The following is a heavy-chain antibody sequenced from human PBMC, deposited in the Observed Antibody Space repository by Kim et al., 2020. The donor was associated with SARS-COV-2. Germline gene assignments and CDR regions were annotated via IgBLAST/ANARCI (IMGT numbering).Heavy chain of an antibody. V-gene: IGHV4-34*01. CDR3: ARGDGWYGDY. D-gene: IGHD6-19*01. CDR1: GGSFSGYY. J-gene: IGHJ4*02. CDR2: INHSGST. Sequence: SETLSLTCAVYGGSFSGYYWSWIRQPPGKGLEWIGEINHSGSTNYNPSLKSRVTISVDTSKNQFSLKLSSVTAADTAVYYCARGDGWYGDYWGQGTLVTVSS.